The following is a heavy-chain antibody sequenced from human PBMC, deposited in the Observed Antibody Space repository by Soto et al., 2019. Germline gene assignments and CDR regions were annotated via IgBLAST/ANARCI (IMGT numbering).Heavy chain of an antibody. CDR1: GYTLTELS. CDR3: ATMGGLGYCSSTSCPGPWG. Sequence: ASVKVSCKVSGYTLTELSMHWVRQAPGKGLEWMGGFDPEDGETIYAQKFQGRVTMTEDTSTDTAYMELSSLRSEDTAVYYCATMGGLGYCSSTSCPGPWGWGQGTLVTVSS. D-gene: IGHD2-2*01. CDR2: FDPEDGET. J-gene: IGHJ4*02. V-gene: IGHV1-24*01.